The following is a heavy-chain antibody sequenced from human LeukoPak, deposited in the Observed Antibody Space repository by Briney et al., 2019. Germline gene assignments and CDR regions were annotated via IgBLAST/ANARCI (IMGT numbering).Heavy chain of an antibody. CDR2: IKEDGSEK. V-gene: IGHV3-7*01. CDR3: VVGGHMDV. CDR1: GFTFSGFW. Sequence: GGSLRLSCAASGFTFSGFWMSWARQAPGKGLEWVANIKEDGSEKNFVDSVKGRFTISRDNARNSLYLQMNSLRAEDTAVYHCVVGGHMDVWGEGTTATVSS. D-gene: IGHD3-10*01. J-gene: IGHJ6*03.